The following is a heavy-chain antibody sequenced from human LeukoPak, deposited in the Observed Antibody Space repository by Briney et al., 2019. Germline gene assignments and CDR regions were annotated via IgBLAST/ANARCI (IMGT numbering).Heavy chain of an antibody. V-gene: IGHV4-34*01. CDR1: GGSFSGYY. J-gene: IGHJ5*02. CDR3: ARGPTVVVPAAGGWFDP. D-gene: IGHD2-2*01. Sequence: SETLSLTCDVYGGSFSGYYWSWIRQPPGKGLEWIGEINHSGSTNYNPSLKSRVTISVDTSKNQFSLKLSSVTAADTAVYYCARGPTVVVPAAGGWFDPWGQGTLVTVSS. CDR2: INHSGST.